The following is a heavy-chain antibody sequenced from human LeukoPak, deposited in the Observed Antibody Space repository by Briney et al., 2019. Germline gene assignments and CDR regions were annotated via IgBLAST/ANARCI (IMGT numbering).Heavy chain of an antibody. V-gene: IGHV5-51*01. CDR1: GYSFTSYW. CDR3: ARHMTTVVTGFDY. Sequence: RGESLKISCKGSGYSFTSYWIAWVRQMPGKGLEWMGIIYPGDSGTRYSPSFQGQVTISADKSISTAYLQWSSLKASDTAMYYCARHMTTVVTGFDYWGQGTLVTVSS. D-gene: IGHD4-23*01. J-gene: IGHJ4*02. CDR2: IYPGDSGT.